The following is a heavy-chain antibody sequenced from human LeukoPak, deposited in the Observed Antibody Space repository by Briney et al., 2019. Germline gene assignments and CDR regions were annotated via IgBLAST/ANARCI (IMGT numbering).Heavy chain of an antibody. Sequence: GGSLRLSCAASGFTFDDYAMHWVRQAPGKGLEWVSLISGDGGSTYYADSVKGRFTISRDNSKNSLYLQMNSLRTEDTALYYCAKVPHPYYYDSSGYWGFFDYWGQGTLVTVSS. J-gene: IGHJ4*02. CDR2: ISGDGGST. CDR1: GFTFDDYA. D-gene: IGHD3-22*01. CDR3: AKVPHPYYYDSSGYWGFFDY. V-gene: IGHV3-43*02.